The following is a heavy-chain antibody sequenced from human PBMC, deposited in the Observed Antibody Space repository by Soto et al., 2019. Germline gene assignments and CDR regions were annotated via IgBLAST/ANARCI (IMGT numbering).Heavy chain of an antibody. J-gene: IGHJ6*03. Sequence: GGSLRLSCAASGFTFSSYGMHWVRQAPGKGLEWVAVISYDGSNKYYADSVKGRFTISRDNSKNTLYLQMNSLRAEDTAVYYCAKDGVAAGHYYYYYMDVWGKGTTVTVSS. D-gene: IGHD6-13*01. CDR3: AKDGVAAGHYYYYYMDV. CDR1: GFTFSSYG. CDR2: ISYDGSNK. V-gene: IGHV3-30*18.